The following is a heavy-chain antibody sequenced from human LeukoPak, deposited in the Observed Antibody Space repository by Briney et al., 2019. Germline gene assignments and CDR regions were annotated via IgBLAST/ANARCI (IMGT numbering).Heavy chain of an antibody. Sequence: SETLSLTCAVYGGSFGGYYWSWIRQPPGKGLEWIGEINHSGSTNYNPSLKSRVTISVDTSKNQFSLKLSSVTAADTAVYYCARTYYDSSRYFDLWGRGTLVTVSS. CDR1: GGSFGGYY. J-gene: IGHJ2*01. CDR2: INHSGST. V-gene: IGHV4-34*01. D-gene: IGHD3-22*01. CDR3: ARTYYDSSRYFDL.